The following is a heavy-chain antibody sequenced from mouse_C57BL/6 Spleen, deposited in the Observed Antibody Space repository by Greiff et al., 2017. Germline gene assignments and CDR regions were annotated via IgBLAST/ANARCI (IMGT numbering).Heavy chain of an antibody. CDR3: ASFIYDGYHEDAMDY. CDR1: GFTFTDYY. Sequence: EVMLVESGGGLVQPGGSLSLSCAASGFTFTDYYMSWVRQPPGKALEWLGFIRNKANGYTTEYSASVKGRFTISRDNSQSILYLQMNALRAEDSATYYCASFIYDGYHEDAMDYGGQGTSVTVSS. CDR2: IRNKANGYTT. J-gene: IGHJ4*01. V-gene: IGHV7-3*01. D-gene: IGHD2-3*01.